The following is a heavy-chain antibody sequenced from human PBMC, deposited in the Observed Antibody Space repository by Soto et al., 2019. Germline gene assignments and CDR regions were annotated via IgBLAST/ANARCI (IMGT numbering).Heavy chain of an antibody. D-gene: IGHD6-13*01. Sequence: PSETLSLTGTVSGGSISSYYWRWIRQPPGKGLEWIGYIYYSGSTNYNPSLKSRVTISVDTSKNQFSLKLSSVTAADTAVYYCARSIAAAGTDYYYHDGMDVTCQGITVTGCS. V-gene: IGHV4-59*01. CDR1: GGSISSYY. CDR3: ARSIAAAGTDYYYHDGMDV. CDR2: IYYSGST. J-gene: IGHJ6*02.